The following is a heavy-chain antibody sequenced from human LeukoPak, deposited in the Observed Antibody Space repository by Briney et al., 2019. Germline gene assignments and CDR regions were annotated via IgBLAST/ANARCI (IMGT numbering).Heavy chain of an antibody. CDR2: IYYSGGT. D-gene: IGHD6-19*01. V-gene: IGHV4-59*01. CDR3: ARLRGWYFDI. Sequence: PSETLSLTCTVSGGSISSYYWSWIRQPPGKGLEWIGYIYYSGGTNYNPSLKSRVTIPVDTSKNQFSLKLSSVTAADTAVYYCARLRGWYFDIWGQGTMVTVSS. J-gene: IGHJ3*02. CDR1: GGSISSYY.